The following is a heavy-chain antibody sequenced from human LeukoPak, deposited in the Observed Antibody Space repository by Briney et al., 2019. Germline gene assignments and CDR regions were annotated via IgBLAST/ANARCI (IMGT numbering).Heavy chain of an antibody. CDR1: GGSISSYY. V-gene: IGHV4-59*12. CDR2: IYYSGST. J-gene: IGHJ3*02. D-gene: IGHD6-19*01. CDR3: ALSEWLVRDAFDI. Sequence: SETLSLTCTVSGGSISSYYWSWIRQPPGKGLEWIGYIYYSGSTNYNPSLKSRVTISVDTSKNQFSLKLSSVTAADTAVYYCALSEWLVRDAFDIWGQGTMVTASS.